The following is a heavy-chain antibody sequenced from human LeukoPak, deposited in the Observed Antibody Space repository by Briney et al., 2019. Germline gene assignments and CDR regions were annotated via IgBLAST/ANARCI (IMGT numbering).Heavy chain of an antibody. V-gene: IGHV4-4*07. CDR3: ARDGVYDFWSGLGPLDP. CDR1: GGSISSYY. D-gene: IGHD3-3*01. CDR2: IYTSGST. J-gene: IGHJ5*02. Sequence: SETLSLTCTVSGGSISSYYWSWIRQPAGKGLEWIGRIYTSGSTNYNPSLKSRVTMSVDTSKNQFSLKLSSVTAADPAVYYCARDGVYDFWSGLGPLDPWGQGTLVTVSS.